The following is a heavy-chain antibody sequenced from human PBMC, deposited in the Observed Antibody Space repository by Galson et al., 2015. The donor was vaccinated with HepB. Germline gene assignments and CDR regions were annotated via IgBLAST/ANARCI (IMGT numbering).Heavy chain of an antibody. J-gene: IGHJ3*02. CDR3: ARHPPGGLSTIAFDI. V-gene: IGHV5-10-1*01. D-gene: IGHD5/OR15-5a*01. CDR1: GYSFTSYW. CDR2: IDPSDSYT. Sequence: QSGAEVKKPGESLRISCKGSGYSFTSYWISWVRQMPGKGLEWMGRIDPSDSYTNYSPSFQGHVTISADKSISTAYLQWSSLKASDTAMYYCARHPPGGLSTIAFDIWGQGTMVTVSS.